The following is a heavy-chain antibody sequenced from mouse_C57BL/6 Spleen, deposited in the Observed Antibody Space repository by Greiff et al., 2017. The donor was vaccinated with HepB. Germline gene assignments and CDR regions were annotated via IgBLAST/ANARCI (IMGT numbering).Heavy chain of an antibody. CDR3: ARDDYDYDGAMEY. CDR2: ISGGGGNT. CDR1: GFTFSSYT. V-gene: IGHV5-9*01. Sequence: EVQLVESGGGLVKPGGSLKLSCAASGFTFSSYTMSWVRQTPEKRLEWVATISGGGGNTYYPDSVKGRFTISRDNAKNTLYLQMSSLRSEDTALYYCARDDYDYDGAMEYWGQGTSVTVSS. D-gene: IGHD2-4*01. J-gene: IGHJ4*01.